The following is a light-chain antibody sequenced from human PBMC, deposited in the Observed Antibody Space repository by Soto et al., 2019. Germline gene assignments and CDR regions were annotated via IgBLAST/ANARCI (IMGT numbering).Light chain of an antibody. J-gene: IGKJ4*01. V-gene: IGKV1-39*01. CDR1: QTISSA. CDR3: QQSYSAPT. Sequence: DIHLTQSPSFLSASVGDRVTITCRASQTISSALNWYQQKPGKAPKLLIYAASYLQGGVPSRFSGSGSGTDFSLTITSLQPEDFATYYCQQSYSAPTFGGGTKVDIK. CDR2: AAS.